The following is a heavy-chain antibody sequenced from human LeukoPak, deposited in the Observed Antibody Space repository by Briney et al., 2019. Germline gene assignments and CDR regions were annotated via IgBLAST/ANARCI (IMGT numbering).Heavy chain of an antibody. CDR3: ARVGPGHVTVEGNYFDY. Sequence: ASVKVSCKASGYTFTSYGISWVRQAPGQGLEWMGWISAYNGNTNYAQKLQGRVTMTTDTSTSTAYMELRSLRSDDTAVYYCARVGPGHVTVEGNYFDYWGQGTLVTVSS. CDR1: GYTFTSYG. J-gene: IGHJ4*02. CDR2: ISAYNGNT. D-gene: IGHD2-21*02. V-gene: IGHV1-18*01.